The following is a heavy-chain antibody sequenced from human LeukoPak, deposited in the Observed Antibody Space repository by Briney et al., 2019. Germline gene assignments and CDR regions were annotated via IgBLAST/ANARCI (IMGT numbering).Heavy chain of an antibody. CDR1: GYTFTGYY. Sequence: ASVKVSCKASGYTFTGYYIHWVRQAPGQGLEWMGWINPYSYGTNYAQKFQGRVTMTWDTSISTAYMFLSSLRSDDTAVYYCARVQTYGDYEGFDYWGQGTLVTVSS. CDR2: INPYSYGT. CDR3: ARVQTYGDYEGFDY. D-gene: IGHD4-17*01. V-gene: IGHV1-2*02. J-gene: IGHJ4*02.